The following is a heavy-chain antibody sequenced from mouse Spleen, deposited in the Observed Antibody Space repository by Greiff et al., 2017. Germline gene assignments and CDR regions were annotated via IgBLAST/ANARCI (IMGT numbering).Heavy chain of an antibody. CDR1: GFTFSDYY. D-gene: IGHD2-2*01. J-gene: IGHJ4*01. CDR2: ISDGGSYT. CDR3: ARGGYDVDYAMDY. Sequence: VQLKESGGGLVKPGGSLKLSCAASGFTFSDYYMYWVRQTPEKRLEWVATISDGGSYTYYPDSVKGRFTISRDNAKNNLYLQMSSLKSEDTAMYYCARGGYDVDYAMDYWGQGTSVTVSS. V-gene: IGHV5-4*02.